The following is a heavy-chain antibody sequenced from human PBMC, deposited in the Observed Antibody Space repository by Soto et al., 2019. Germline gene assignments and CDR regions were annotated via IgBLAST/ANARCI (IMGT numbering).Heavy chain of an antibody. CDR1: GITFSSYW. D-gene: IGHD5-18*01. CDR3: ARVVSYGNI. Sequence: EVQLVESGGGLVQPGGSLRLSCAASGITFSSYWMSWVRQAPGKGLEWVANIKQDGSEKFYVDSVKGRFTISRDNAKNSLYLLMNSLRAEDTAVYYCARVVSYGNIWGQGTRVTGSS. J-gene: IGHJ3*02. CDR2: IKQDGSEK. V-gene: IGHV3-7*04.